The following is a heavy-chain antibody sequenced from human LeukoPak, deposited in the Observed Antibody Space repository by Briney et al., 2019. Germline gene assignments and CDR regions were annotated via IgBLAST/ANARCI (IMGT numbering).Heavy chain of an antibody. CDR3: ARDYYYDSSGYQRTFDP. D-gene: IGHD3-22*01. CDR1: GGTFSSYA. CDR2: IIPIFGTA. V-gene: IGHV1-69*01. J-gene: IGHJ5*02. Sequence: SVKVSCKASGGTFSSYAISWVRQAPGQGLKWMRGIIPIFGTANYAQKFQGGVTITADESTSTAYMGLSSLRSEDTAVYYCARDYYYDSSGYQRTFDPWGQGTLVTVSS.